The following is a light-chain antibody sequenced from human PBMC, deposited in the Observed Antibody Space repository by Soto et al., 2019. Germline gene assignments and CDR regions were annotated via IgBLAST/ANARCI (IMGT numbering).Light chain of an antibody. J-gene: IGKJ2*01. Sequence: DIQMTQSPSTLSASVGDRVTITCRASQSISGWLAWYQQKPGTAPKLLIYEASNLESGVPSRFSGSGSGTDFTLTISSLQPEDFATYFCQQSYTTPVYSFGQGTKVDIK. V-gene: IGKV1-5*01. CDR3: QQSYTTPVYS. CDR2: EAS. CDR1: QSISGW.